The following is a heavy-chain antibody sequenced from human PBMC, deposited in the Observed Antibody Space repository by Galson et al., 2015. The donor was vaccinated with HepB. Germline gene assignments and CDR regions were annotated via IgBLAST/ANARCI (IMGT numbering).Heavy chain of an antibody. CDR2: INHSGST. D-gene: IGHD3-10*01. CDR3: ARVRGGLIRMDY. V-gene: IGHV4-34*01. CDR1: GGSFSGYY. Sequence: SETLSLTCAVYGGSFSGYYWSWIRQPPGKGLEWIGEINHSGSTNYNPSLKSRVTISVDTSKNQFSLKLSSVTAADTAVYYCARVRGGLIRMDYWGQGTPVTVSS. J-gene: IGHJ4*02.